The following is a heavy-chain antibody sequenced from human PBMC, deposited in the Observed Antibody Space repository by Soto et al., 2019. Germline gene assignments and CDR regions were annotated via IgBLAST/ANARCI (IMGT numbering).Heavy chain of an antibody. V-gene: IGHV4-59*01. J-gene: IGHJ4*02. Sequence: QVQLQESGPGLVKPSETLSLTCTVSGGSISSYYWSWIRQPPGKRLEWIGHISSSGSTSYNPSLKSRVCISMDKSKKQFSLILGSVTAPDSAVYYCARRIQLDYWGQGTLVTVSS. CDR1: GGSISSYY. CDR2: ISSSGST. D-gene: IGHD2-15*01. CDR3: ARRIQLDY.